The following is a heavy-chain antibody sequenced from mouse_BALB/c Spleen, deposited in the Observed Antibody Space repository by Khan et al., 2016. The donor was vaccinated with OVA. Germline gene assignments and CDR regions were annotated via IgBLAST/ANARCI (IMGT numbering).Heavy chain of an antibody. CDR1: GFSLTGYG. V-gene: IGHV2-6-7*01. J-gene: IGHJ4*01. CDR3: ARGPYFGNYFAMDY. D-gene: IGHD2-10*01. CDR2: IWGDGIT. Sequence: QVQLKQSGPGLVAPSQSLSITCTVSGFSLTGYGVNWVRQPPGKGLEWLGVIWGDGITDNNSALKYRMSISKDNFKSQVFFKMHSLQTDDTARYYCARGPYFGNYFAMDYWGQGTSVTVSS.